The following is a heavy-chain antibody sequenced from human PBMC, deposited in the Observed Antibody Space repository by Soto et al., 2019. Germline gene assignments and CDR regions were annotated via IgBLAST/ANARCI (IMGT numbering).Heavy chain of an antibody. CDR3: ATVFEH. J-gene: IGHJ4*02. CDR2: VDSDGSGT. CDR1: GITFSGYW. V-gene: IGHV3-74*01. Sequence: EVQLVESGGGSVQPGGSLRLSCVASGITFSGYWMHWVRQVPGKGLVWVARVDSDGSGTSYADSVKGRFTISRDNAKNTLSLLMNSLRVEATAVYYCATVFEHWGQGIPVTVSS.